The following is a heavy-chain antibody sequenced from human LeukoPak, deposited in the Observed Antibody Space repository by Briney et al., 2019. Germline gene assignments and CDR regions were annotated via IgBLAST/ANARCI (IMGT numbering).Heavy chain of an antibody. D-gene: IGHD5-18*01. V-gene: IGHV4-4*07. CDR3: ARVGYPDYFQH. CDR1: GGSISSYY. J-gene: IGHJ1*01. Sequence: PSETLSLTCTVSGGSISSYYWSWIRQPAGKGLEWIGRIYTSGSTNYNPSLKRRVTISVDPSKHHFSLKLSSVTAADTAVYYCARVGYPDYFQHWGQGTLVTVSS. CDR2: IYTSGST.